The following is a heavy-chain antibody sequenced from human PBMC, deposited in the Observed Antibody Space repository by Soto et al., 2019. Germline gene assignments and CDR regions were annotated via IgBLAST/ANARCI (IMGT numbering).Heavy chain of an antibody. CDR3: AGFYGDLEGRVY. V-gene: IGHV3-23*01. J-gene: IGHJ4*02. CDR1: GFTFSSYA. Sequence: GGSLRLSCAASGFTFSSYAMSWVRQAPGKGLEWVSAISGNGGSTYYADSVKGRFTISRDNSKNTLYLQMNSLRAEDTAVYYCAGFYGDLEGRVYWGQGTLVTVSS. D-gene: IGHD4-17*01. CDR2: ISGNGGST.